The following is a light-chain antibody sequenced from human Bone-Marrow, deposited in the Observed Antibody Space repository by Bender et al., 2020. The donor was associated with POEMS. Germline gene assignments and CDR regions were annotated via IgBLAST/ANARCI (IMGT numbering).Light chain of an antibody. V-gene: IGLV6-57*01. CDR2: EDS. CDR1: SGSIASNY. J-gene: IGLJ2*01. CDR3: QSYDTNNHVV. Sequence: NFMLTQPHSVSVSPGKTVTLSCTRSSGSIASNYVQWYQQRPGSSPTTVIYEDSQRPSGVPDRFSGSIDSSSNSASLTISGLKTEDEADYYCQSYDTNNHVVFGGGTRLTVL.